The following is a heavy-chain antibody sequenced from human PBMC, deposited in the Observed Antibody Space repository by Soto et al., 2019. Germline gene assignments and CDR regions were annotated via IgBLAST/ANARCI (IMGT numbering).Heavy chain of an antibody. CDR1: GFTFSSYA. D-gene: IGHD3-22*01. J-gene: IGHJ4*02. CDR3: AKDAFATYYYDSSGPY. V-gene: IGHV3-23*01. CDR2: ISGSGGST. Sequence: GGSLRLSCAASGFTFSSYAMSWVRQAPGKGLEWVSAISGSGGSTYYADSVKGRFTISRDNSKNTLYLQMNSLRAEDTVVYYCAKDAFATYYYDSSGPYWGQGXLVTVSS.